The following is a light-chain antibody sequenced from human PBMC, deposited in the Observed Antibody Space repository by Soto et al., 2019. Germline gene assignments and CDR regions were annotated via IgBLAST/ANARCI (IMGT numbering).Light chain of an antibody. V-gene: IGKV2-28*01. CDR2: LGS. CDR3: MRALQTPLT. CDR1: QSLLHSNGYNY. Sequence: DIVMTQSPLSLPVTPGEPASISCRSSQSLLHSNGYNYLDWYLQKPGQSPQLLIYLGSNRASGVPDRFSGSRSGTDFTLKISRVEAEDVGVYYCMRALQTPLTFGGGTKVEIK. J-gene: IGKJ4*01.